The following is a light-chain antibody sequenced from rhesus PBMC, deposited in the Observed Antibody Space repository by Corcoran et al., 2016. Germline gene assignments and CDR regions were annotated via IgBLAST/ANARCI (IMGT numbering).Light chain of an antibody. CDR1: SSDIGGYNY. CDR3: CSYAGSYTFV. CDR2: EVS. Sequence: QAALTQPRSVSGSPGQSVTISCTGTSSDIGGYNYVSWYQQHPGTAPKLMIYEVSKRPSGGSDRFSGSKSGNTASLTISGLQAEDEADYYCCSYAGSYTFVFGSGTKLTVL. J-gene: IGLJ6*01. V-gene: IGLV2-32*01.